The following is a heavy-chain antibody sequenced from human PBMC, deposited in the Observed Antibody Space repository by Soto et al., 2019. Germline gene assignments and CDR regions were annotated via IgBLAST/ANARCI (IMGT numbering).Heavy chain of an antibody. V-gene: IGHV4-39*01. D-gene: IGHD4-17*01. CDR3: YSTVTTHNYYYYYMDV. J-gene: IGHJ6*03. Sequence: SETLSLTCTVSGGSISSSSYYWGWIRQPPGKGLEWIGSIDYSGSTYYNPSLKSRVTISVDTSKHQFSLKLSSVTAADTAVYYCYSTVTTHNYYYYYMDVWGKGTTVTVSS. CDR2: IDYSGST. CDR1: GGSISSSSYY.